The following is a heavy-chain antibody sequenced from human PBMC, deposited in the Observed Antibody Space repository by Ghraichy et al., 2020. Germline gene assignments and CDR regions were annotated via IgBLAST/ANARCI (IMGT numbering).Heavy chain of an antibody. V-gene: IGHV3-30*18. D-gene: IGHD3-22*01. J-gene: IGHJ6*02. CDR3: AKERDTSGYYSFRGDYYGMDV. CDR1: GFTFSRYG. Sequence: GGSLRLSCAASGFTFSRYGMHWVRQAPGKGLEWVAVTSYDGSNKFYGGSVQGRFTISRDNSKNTLYLQMNYLRTGDTAVYYCAKERDTSGYYSFRGDYYGMDVWGQGTTVTVSS. CDR2: TSYDGSNK.